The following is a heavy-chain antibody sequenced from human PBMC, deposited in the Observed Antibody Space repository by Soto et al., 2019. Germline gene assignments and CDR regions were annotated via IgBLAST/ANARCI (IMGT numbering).Heavy chain of an antibody. CDR2: IWYDGSNK. CDR1: GFTFSSYG. J-gene: IGHJ4*02. V-gene: IGHV3-33*01. Sequence: GGSLRLSCAASGFTFSSYGMHWVRQAPGKGLEWVAVIWYDGSNKYYADSVKGRFTISRDNSKNTLYLQMNSLRAEDTAVYYCARDTGLYYYGSGSKERGYFDYWGQGTLVTVSS. D-gene: IGHD3-10*01. CDR3: ARDTGLYYYGSGSKERGYFDY.